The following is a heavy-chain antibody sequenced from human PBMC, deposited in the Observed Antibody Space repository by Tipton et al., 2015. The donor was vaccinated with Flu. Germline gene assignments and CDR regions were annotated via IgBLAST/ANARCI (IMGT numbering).Heavy chain of an antibody. D-gene: IGHD2-15*01. CDR2: INPSGGST. Sequence: QLVQSGAEVKKPGASVKVSCKASGYTFTSYYMHWVRQAPGQGLEWMGIINPSGGSTSYAQKFQGRVTMTRDTSTSTVYMELSSLRSKDTAVYYCAKGGSLLLFAYNWFDPWGQGTLVTVSS. J-gene: IGHJ5*02. CDR1: GYTFTSYY. V-gene: IGHV1-46*01. CDR3: AKGGSLLLFAYNWFDP.